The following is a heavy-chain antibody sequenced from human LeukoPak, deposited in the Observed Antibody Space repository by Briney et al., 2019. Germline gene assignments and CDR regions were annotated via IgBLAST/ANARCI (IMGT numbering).Heavy chain of an antibody. CDR1: GGSISSYY. J-gene: IGHJ6*02. CDR3: ASASIAAAGTSGLLDV. Sequence: SETLSLTCTVSGGSISSYYWTWIRQPPGKGLEWIGYIYYSGSTSYNPSLMSRVTFSVDTSRNQFSLRLTSVTAADTAVYYCASASIAAAGTSGLLDVWGQGTTVTVSS. D-gene: IGHD6-13*01. V-gene: IGHV4-59*01. CDR2: IYYSGST.